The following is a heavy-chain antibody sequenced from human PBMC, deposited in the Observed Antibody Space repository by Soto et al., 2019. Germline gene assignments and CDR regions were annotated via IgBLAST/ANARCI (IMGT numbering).Heavy chain of an antibody. Sequence: QITLRESGPTLVKPTQTLTLTCTFSGFSLSTSEVGVGWIRQPPGKALEWLGFIYWDDDKRYSPSLKSRLTITKDTSSTQVVLTMTNVDPVDTATYYCAHRRADCSGGTCYHWFDPWGQGTLVTVSS. D-gene: IGHD2-15*01. CDR1: GFSLSTSEVG. CDR2: IYWDDDK. CDR3: AHRRADCSGGTCYHWFDP. J-gene: IGHJ5*02. V-gene: IGHV2-5*02.